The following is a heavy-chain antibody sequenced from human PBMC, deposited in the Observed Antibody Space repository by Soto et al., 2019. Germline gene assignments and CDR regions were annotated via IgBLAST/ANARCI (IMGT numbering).Heavy chain of an antibody. J-gene: IGHJ4*01. V-gene: IGHV5-51*01. Sequence: PGESLKISCKGSGYIFSSYWIGWVRLMPGKGLEWMGVIYPGDSDTRYSPSFQGQVTISADKSISTAYLQWSSLKASDAAMYYCAGSLPRMRGFRFVYWGLGTLVAVSS. CDR2: IYPGDSDT. CDR3: AGSLPRMRGFRFVY. CDR1: GYIFSSYW. D-gene: IGHD2-15*01.